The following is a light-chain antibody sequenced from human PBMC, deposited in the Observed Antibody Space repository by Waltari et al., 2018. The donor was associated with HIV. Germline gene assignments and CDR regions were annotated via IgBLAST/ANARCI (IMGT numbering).Light chain of an antibody. Sequence: EIVLTQSPGTLSLSPGERVTLSCRASQSVSSSYLAWYQQNPGQAPRLLIYGASSRATGIPDRVSGSGSGTDFTLTISRLEPEDFAMYYCQQYGTSLITFGQGTRLEIK. V-gene: IGKV3-20*01. CDR1: QSVSSSY. CDR3: QQYGTSLIT. J-gene: IGKJ5*01. CDR2: GAS.